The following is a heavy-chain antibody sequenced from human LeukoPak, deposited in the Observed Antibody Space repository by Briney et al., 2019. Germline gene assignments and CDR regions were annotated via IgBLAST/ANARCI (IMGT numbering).Heavy chain of an antibody. J-gene: IGHJ5*02. CDR2: IHYTGST. Sequence: ASETLSFTCTVSGGSINSYYWSWIRQPPGKGLECIGYIHYTGSTNYNPSLKSRVTISVDTSKSQFSLKLSSVTAADTAIYYCARGGYYGSGNDFRFDPWGQGTLVTVSS. D-gene: IGHD3-10*01. V-gene: IGHV4-59*01. CDR1: GGSINSYY. CDR3: ARGGYYGSGNDFRFDP.